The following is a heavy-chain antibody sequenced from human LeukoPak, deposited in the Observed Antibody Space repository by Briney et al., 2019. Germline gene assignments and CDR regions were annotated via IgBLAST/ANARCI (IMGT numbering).Heavy chain of an antibody. CDR1: GGSFSGYY. CDR3: ASASAVAGTEVIGFDP. CDR2: INHSGGT. J-gene: IGHJ5*02. Sequence: SETLSLTCAAYGGSFSGYYWSWIRQPPGKGLEWIGEINHSGGTNYNPSLKSRVTISVDTSKNQFSLKLSSVTAADTAVYYCASASAVAGTEVIGFDPWGQGALVTVSS. D-gene: IGHD6-19*01. V-gene: IGHV4-34*01.